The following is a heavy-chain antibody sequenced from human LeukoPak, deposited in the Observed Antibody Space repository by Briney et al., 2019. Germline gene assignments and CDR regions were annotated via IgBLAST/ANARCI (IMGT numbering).Heavy chain of an antibody. CDR3: ARGLDERYYYDSSGYGDAFDI. J-gene: IGHJ3*02. Sequence: SVKVSCKASGYTFTSYYMHWVRQAPGQGLEWMGGIIPIFGTANYAQKFQGRVTITTDESTSTAYMELSSLRSEDTAVYYCARGLDERYYYDSSGYGDAFDIWGQGTMVTVSS. D-gene: IGHD3-22*01. V-gene: IGHV1-69*05. CDR1: GYTFTSYY. CDR2: IIPIFGTA.